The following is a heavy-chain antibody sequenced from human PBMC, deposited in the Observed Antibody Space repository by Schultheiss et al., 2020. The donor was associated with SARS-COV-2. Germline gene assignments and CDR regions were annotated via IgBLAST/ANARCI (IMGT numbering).Heavy chain of an antibody. CDR3: AKPVVKAARPRDWFDP. V-gene: IGHV3-53*01. J-gene: IGHJ5*02. CDR1: GFTVSSNY. CDR2: IYSGGST. Sequence: GESLKISCAASGFTVSSNYMSWVRQAPGKGLEWVSVIYSGGSTYYADSVKGRFTISRDNSKNTLYLQMNSLRAEDTAVYYCAKPVVKAARPRDWFDPWGQGTLVTVSS. D-gene: IGHD6-6*01.